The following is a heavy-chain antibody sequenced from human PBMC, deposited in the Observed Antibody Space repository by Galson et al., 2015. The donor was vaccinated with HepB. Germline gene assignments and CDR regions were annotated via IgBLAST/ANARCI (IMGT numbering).Heavy chain of an antibody. V-gene: IGHV1-69*02. CDR1: GGTFSSYT. J-gene: IGHJ3*02. Sequence: SVKVSCKASGGTFSSYTISWVRQAPGQGLEWMGRIIPILGIANYAQKFQGRVTITADKSTSTAYMELSSLRSEDTAVYYCAARYSSGWYEGNAFDIWGQGTMVTVSS. CDR2: IIPILGIA. D-gene: IGHD6-19*01. CDR3: AARYSSGWYEGNAFDI.